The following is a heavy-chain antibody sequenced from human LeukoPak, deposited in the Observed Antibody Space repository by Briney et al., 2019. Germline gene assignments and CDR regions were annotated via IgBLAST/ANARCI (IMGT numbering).Heavy chain of an antibody. V-gene: IGHV1-2*02. CDR3: ARALDFTMIVVAAGY. Sequence: GASVKVSCKASGYTFTGYYMHWVRQAPGQGLEWIGWINPNSGGTNYAQKFQGRVTMTRDTSISTAYMELSRLRSDDTAVYYCARALDFTMIVVAAGYWGQGTLVTVSS. J-gene: IGHJ4*02. CDR2: INPNSGGT. CDR1: GYTFTGYY. D-gene: IGHD3-22*01.